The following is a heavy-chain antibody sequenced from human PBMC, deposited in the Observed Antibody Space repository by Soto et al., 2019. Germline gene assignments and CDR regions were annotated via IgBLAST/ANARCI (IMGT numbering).Heavy chain of an antibody. CDR1: GGTFSSYT. V-gene: IGHV1-69*02. CDR3: ARGYYGSGSPTTLPYYYYYGMDV. CDR2: IIPILGIA. D-gene: IGHD3-10*01. Sequence: ASVKVSCKGSGGTFSSYTISWVRHAPGQGLEWMGRIIPILGIANYAQKFQGRVTITADKSTSTAYMELSSLRSEDTAVYYCARGYYGSGSPTTLPYYYYYGMDVWGQGTTVTVSS. J-gene: IGHJ6*02.